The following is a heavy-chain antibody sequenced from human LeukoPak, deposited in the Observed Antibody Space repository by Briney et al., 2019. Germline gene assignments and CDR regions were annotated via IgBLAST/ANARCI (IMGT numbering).Heavy chain of an antibody. CDR2: ITSGGNT. J-gene: IGHJ4*02. CDR3: ARGRGYRDYDRPLDY. V-gene: IGHV3-53*01. CDR1: GFTVSSNY. D-gene: IGHD5-12*01. Sequence: GGSLRLSCAASGFTVSSNYMNWVRQAPGKGLEWVSVITSGGNTYYADSVKGRFTTSRDNSKNTLYVQMNSLRAEDTAIYYCARGRGYRDYDRPLDYWGPGTLVTVSS.